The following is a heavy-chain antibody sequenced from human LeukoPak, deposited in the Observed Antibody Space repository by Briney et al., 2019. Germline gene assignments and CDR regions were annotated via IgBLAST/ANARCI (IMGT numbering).Heavy chain of an antibody. Sequence: PSETLSLTCTVSGGSLSSYYWSWIRQPPGKGLEWIGYIYASGSTNYNPSLKSRVTISVDTSKNQFSPRLSSVTAADTAVYYCARHLVRGVLDYWGRGTLVTVSS. CDR3: ARHLVRGVLDY. V-gene: IGHV4-59*08. D-gene: IGHD3-10*01. CDR1: GGSLSSYY. CDR2: IYASGST. J-gene: IGHJ4*02.